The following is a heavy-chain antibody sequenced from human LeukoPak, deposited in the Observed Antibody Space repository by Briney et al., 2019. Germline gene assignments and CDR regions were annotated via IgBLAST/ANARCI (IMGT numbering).Heavy chain of an antibody. V-gene: IGHV4-59*01. Sequence: PSETLSLTCTVSGGSISSYYWSWIRQPPGKGLEWIGYIYYSGSTNYNPSLKSRVTISVDTSKNQFSLKLSSVTAADTAVYYCARVDCGGDCCFDYRGQGTLVTVSS. CDR2: IYYSGST. J-gene: IGHJ4*02. CDR1: GGSISSYY. CDR3: ARVDCGGDCCFDY. D-gene: IGHD2-21*02.